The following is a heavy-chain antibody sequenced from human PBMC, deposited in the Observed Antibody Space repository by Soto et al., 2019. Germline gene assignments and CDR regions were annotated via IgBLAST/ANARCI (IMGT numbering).Heavy chain of an antibody. V-gene: IGHV3-11*05. D-gene: IGHD3-10*01. Sequence: QVQLVESGGGLVKPGGSLRLSCAASGFTFSDYYMSWIRQAPGKGLEWLSYISTSSSYTNYADSLKGRFTISRDNTNNSLYLQMNSLRADDTAVYYCARDRGSRYFDYWGQGALVTVSS. CDR2: ISTSSSYT. J-gene: IGHJ4*02. CDR1: GFTFSDYY. CDR3: ARDRGSRYFDY.